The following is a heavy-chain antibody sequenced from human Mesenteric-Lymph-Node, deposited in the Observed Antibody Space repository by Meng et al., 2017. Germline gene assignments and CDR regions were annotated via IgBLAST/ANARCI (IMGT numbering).Heavy chain of an antibody. Sequence: QLQLQESGPGLVKPSETLSLTCTGYGGPISGTSYYWGWIRQPPGKGPEWIGSIYYSGSNYHNPSLKSRLTISVDTSKSQLALKLSSVTAADTAVYYCARQIFEFGYGGNSPFDYWGQGTLVTVSS. V-gene: IGHV4-39*01. CDR1: GGPISGTSYY. J-gene: IGHJ4*02. CDR3: ARQIFEFGYGGNSPFDY. CDR2: IYYSGSN. D-gene: IGHD4-23*01.